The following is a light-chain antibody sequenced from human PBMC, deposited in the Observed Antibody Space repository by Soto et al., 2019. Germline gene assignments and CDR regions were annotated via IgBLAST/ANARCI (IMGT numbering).Light chain of an antibody. J-gene: IGLJ3*02. Sequence: QSALTQPPSVSGSPGQSVTISCTGTSSDVGSYNRVSWYQQPPGTAPKLMIYEVINRPSGVPDRFSGSKSGNTASLTISGLQAEDEADYYCSSFTSRSTWVFGGGTKVTVL. V-gene: IGLV2-18*02. CDR1: SSDVGSYNR. CDR2: EVI. CDR3: SSFTSRSTWV.